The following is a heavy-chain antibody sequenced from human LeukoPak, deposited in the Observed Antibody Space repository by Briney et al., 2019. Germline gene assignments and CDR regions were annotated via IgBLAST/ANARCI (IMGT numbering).Heavy chain of an antibody. J-gene: IGHJ5*02. CDR3: ARWVYCGYDRWFDP. V-gene: IGHV1-2*02. CDR2: INPNSGGT. D-gene: IGHD5-12*01. CDR1: GYTFTGYY. Sequence: ASVKVSCKASGYTFTGYYMHWVRQAPGQGLEWMGWINPNSGGTNYAQKFQGRVTMTRDTSISTAYMELSRLRSDDTAVYYCARWVYCGYDRWFDPWGQGTLVTVSP.